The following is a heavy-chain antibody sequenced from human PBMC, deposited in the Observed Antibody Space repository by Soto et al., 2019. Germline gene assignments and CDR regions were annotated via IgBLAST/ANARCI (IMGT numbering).Heavy chain of an antibody. Sequence: SEALSVTCAVDGGSFSGDYWSWIRQPPGRGLEWVGEINHSGSTNYNPSLKSRVTISVDTSKNQFSLKLSSVTAADTAVYYCARGPRVVMVHNDPFDIWGKGTMVTV. CDR1: GGSFSGDY. CDR2: INHSGST. J-gene: IGHJ3*02. D-gene: IGHD3-22*01. V-gene: IGHV4-34*01. CDR3: ARGPRVVMVHNDPFDI.